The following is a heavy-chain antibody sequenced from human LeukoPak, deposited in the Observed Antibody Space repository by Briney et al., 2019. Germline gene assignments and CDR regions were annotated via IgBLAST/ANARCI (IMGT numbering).Heavy chain of an antibody. CDR3: ASRSGWYQAFDS. V-gene: IGHV4-59*01. Sequence: PSETLSLTCTHPRCSPTNYIWSSSWQPPGKGLEWIGYIYYSRSTNYNPSLQSRVTISVDTSKNQFSLKLSSVTAADTAVYYFASRSGWYQAFDSWREGTMVTVSS. J-gene: IGHJ3*02. CDR2: IYYSRST. D-gene: IGHD6-19*01. CDR1: RCSPTNYI.